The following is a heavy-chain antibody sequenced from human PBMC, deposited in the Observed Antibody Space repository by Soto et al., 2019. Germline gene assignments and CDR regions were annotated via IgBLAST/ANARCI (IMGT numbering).Heavy chain of an antibody. CDR2: IIPIIGTP. CDR3: AIDADVRGPNYYYGLDV. D-gene: IGHD2-8*01. CDR1: GGPLIAFA. J-gene: IGHJ6*02. V-gene: IGHV1-69*06. Sequence: QVQLVQSGAEVKKPGSSVRVSCKASGGPLIAFAISWVRQVPGQGLEWMGGIIPIIGTPNYEQKFQDRLTITADKSTSTAYMELSGLRSEDTALYFCAIDADVRGPNYYYGLDVWGQGTPVTVSS.